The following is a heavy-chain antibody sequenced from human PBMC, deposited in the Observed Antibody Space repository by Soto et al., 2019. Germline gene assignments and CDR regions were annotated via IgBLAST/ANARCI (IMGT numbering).Heavy chain of an antibody. V-gene: IGHV1-58*01. CDR2: IVAGSGDT. D-gene: IGHD3-3*01. CDR3: AARSDFRFYYSDMDV. CDR1: GLTFSSSA. Sequence: QMQLVQSGPEVKKPGTSVKLSCKASGLTFSSSAVQWVRQSRGQRLEWIGWIVAGSGDTKYAQRFHERVTFSRDMSTDTVYMELSSLRSDDTGVYYCAARSDFRFYYSDMDVWGQGTTVTVSS. J-gene: IGHJ6*02.